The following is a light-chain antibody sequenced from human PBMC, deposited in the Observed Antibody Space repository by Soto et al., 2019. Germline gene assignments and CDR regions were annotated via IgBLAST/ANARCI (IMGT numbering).Light chain of an antibody. CDR3: QHYYNYPWT. CDR1: QDIHNY. CDR2: AAS. V-gene: IGKV1-8*01. J-gene: IGKJ1*01. Sequence: AVLLTQSPSSFSASTGDSATITCRASQDIHNYLAWYQQVPGKAPKLLLYAASILQTGVPSRFSGSGSGTDFTLTIDGLQSEDFATYFCQHYYNYPWTFGQGTTVE.